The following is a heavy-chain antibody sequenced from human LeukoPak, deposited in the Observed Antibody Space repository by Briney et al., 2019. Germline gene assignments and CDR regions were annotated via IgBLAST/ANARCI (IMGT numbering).Heavy chain of an antibody. V-gene: IGHV3-7*03. CDR1: GFTFSSYW. Sequence: GGSLRLSCAASGFTFSSYWMSWVRQAPGKGLEWVDNIKQEGSEKYYVDSVKGRFTISRDKAKNSLYLQMNSLRAEDTAVYYCARDRAVAFDYWGQGTLVTVSS. J-gene: IGHJ4*02. CDR2: IKQEGSEK. CDR3: ARDRAVAFDY.